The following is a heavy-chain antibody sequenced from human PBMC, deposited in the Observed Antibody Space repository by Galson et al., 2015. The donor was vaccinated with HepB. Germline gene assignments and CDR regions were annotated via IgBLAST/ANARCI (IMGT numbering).Heavy chain of an antibody. CDR1: GFTFSSYA. V-gene: IGHV3-30*04. CDR3: ARGMKGYCSSTGCYLGDS. CDR2: ISFDGSDK. D-gene: IGHD2-2*01. Sequence: SLRLSCAASGFTFSSYAMHWVRQAPGKGLEWVAVISFDGSDKYYADSVKGRFTISRDSSKNTLYLQMNSLRTEDTAVYYCARGMKGYCSSTGCYLGDSWGQGTLVTVSS. J-gene: IGHJ5*01.